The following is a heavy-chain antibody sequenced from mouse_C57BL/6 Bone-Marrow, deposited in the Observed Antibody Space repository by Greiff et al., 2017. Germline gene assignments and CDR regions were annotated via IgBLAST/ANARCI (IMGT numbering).Heavy chain of an antibody. J-gene: IGHJ4*01. CDR1: GYTFTGYW. CDR3: ARGGSTVVARSYAMDY. CDR2: ILPGSGST. Sequence: QVQLQQSGAELMKPGASVKLSCKATGYTFTGYWIEWVKQRPGHGLEWIGEILPGSGSTNYNEKFKGKATFTADTSSNTAYMQLSSLTTEDSAIXYCARGGSTVVARSYAMDYWGQGTSVTVSS. D-gene: IGHD1-1*01. V-gene: IGHV1-9*01.